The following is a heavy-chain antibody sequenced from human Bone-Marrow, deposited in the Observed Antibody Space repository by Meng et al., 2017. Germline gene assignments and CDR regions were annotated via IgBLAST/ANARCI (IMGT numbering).Heavy chain of an antibody. J-gene: IGHJ5*02. V-gene: IGHV4-4*02. Sequence: QVSLQEAGPGLVKPSGTLSRPCAVSCGSISRSNWESWVRQPPRNGLEWIGEIYHSGSTNYNPSLKSRVTISVDKSKNQFSLKLSSVTAADTAVYYCARRVSGSGLTTDWFDPWGQGTLVTVSS. CDR1: CGSISRSNW. CDR3: ARRVSGSGLTTDWFDP. CDR2: IYHSGST. D-gene: IGHD4-17*01.